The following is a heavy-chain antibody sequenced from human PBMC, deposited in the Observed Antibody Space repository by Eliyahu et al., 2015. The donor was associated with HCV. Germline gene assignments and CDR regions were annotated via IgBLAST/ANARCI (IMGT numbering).Heavy chain of an antibody. CDR1: GFTFSKAW. J-gene: IGHJ6*03. Sequence: EVQLVESGGGLVXPGGSLRLSCAASGFTFSKAWMSXGVQAAGKGVQGMGRIKSKTDGGTTDYAAPVKGRFTISRDDSKSTLYLQMNSLKTEDTAVYYCTTGAPGGFDYYLDVWGQGTTVTVSS. V-gene: IGHV3-15*01. CDR2: IKSKTDGGTT. CDR3: TTGAPGGFDYYLDV. D-gene: IGHD3-10*01.